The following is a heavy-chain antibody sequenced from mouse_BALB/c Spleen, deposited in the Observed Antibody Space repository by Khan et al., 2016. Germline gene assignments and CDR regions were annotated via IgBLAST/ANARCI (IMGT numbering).Heavy chain of an antibody. J-gene: IGHJ1*01. CDR1: GFTFSGFW. Sequence: EVQLLETGGGLVQPGGSRGLSCEGSGFTFSGFWMSWVRQTPGKTLEWIGDINSDGSAINYAPSIKDRFTIFRDNDKSTLYLQMSNVRSEDTATYFWMRYDDGYWYFDVWGAGTTVTVSS. V-gene: IGHV11-2*02. CDR2: INSDGSAI. D-gene: IGHD2-3*01. CDR3: MRYDDGYWYFDV.